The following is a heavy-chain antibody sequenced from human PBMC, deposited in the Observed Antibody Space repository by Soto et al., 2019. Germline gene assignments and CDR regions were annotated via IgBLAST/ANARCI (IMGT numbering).Heavy chain of an antibody. D-gene: IGHD3-9*01. Sequence: WVRQPPGKGLEWIGYIYYSGSTYYNPSLKSRVTISVDTSKNQFSLKLSSVTAADTAVYYCARDHYVYDILTGYGYYYGMDVWGQGTTVTVSS. V-gene: IGHV4-30-4*01. CDR2: IYYSGST. J-gene: IGHJ6*02. CDR3: ARDHYVYDILTGYGYYYGMDV.